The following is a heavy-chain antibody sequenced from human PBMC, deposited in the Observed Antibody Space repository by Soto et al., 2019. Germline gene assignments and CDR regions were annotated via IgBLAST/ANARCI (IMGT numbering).Heavy chain of an antibody. V-gene: IGHV3-30*18. J-gene: IGHJ5*02. D-gene: IGHD2-2*01. CDR2: ISYDGSNK. CDR3: AKVGGGYCSSTSCFRGGWFDP. Sequence: QVQLVESGGGVVQPGRSLRLSCAASGFTFSSYGMHWVHQAPGKGLEWVAVISYDGSNKYYADSVKGRFTISRDNSKNTLYLQMNSLRAEDTAVYYCAKVGGGYCSSTSCFRGGWFDPWGQGTLVTVSS. CDR1: GFTFSSYG.